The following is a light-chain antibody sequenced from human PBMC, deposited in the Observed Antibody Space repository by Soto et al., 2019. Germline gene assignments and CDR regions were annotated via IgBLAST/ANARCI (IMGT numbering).Light chain of an antibody. CDR1: QGISNY. CDR2: GAS. V-gene: IGKV1-27*01. CDR3: QKYNSARQGT. J-gene: IGKJ1*01. Sequence: DIQMTQSPSSLSASVGDRVTITCRASQGISNYLAWYQQKPGKVPKLLIYGASTLQSGVPSRFSGSGSGTDFTLTISSLQPEDAATYYCQKYNSARQGTFGQGTKVELK.